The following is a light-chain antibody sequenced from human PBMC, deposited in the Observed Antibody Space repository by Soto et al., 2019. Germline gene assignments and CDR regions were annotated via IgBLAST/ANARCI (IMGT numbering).Light chain of an antibody. CDR3: QQYGSSLRT. CDR1: QSVSTY. V-gene: IGKV3-20*01. Sequence: TVLTQSPGTLSLSPGERAALSCRASQSVSTYLAWYQQKPGQAPRLLIYGASSRASGIPDRFIGSGSGTDFTLIISRLEPEDFAVYYCQQYGSSLRTFGQGTKVEIK. CDR2: GAS. J-gene: IGKJ1*01.